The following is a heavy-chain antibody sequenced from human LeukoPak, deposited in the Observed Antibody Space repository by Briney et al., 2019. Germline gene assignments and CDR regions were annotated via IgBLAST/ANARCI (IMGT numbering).Heavy chain of an antibody. CDR1: GGSISSYY. J-gene: IGHJ3*01. CDR2: AYYTGST. CDR3: ARISSSNWYNERGAFDV. Sequence: SETLSLTCTVSGGSISSYYWSWVRQPPGKGLEWIGFAYYTGSTNYSPSLKSRVTISVDTSKNQFSLKLRSVTAADTAVYYCARISSSNWYNERGAFDVWGQGTMVTVSS. D-gene: IGHD6-13*01. V-gene: IGHV4-59*01.